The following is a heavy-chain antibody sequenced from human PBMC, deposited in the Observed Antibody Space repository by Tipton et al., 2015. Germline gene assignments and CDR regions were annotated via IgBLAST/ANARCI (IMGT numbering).Heavy chain of an antibody. CDR2: INSDGSST. D-gene: IGHD6-6*01. J-gene: IGHJ5*02. CDR3: ARTYSSYSWFDP. CDR1: GFTFSSYW. Sequence: SLRLSCAASGFTFSSYWMHWVRQAPGKGLVWVSRINSDGSSTSYADSVKGRFTISRDNAKNTLYLQMNSLRAEDTAVYYCARTYSSYSWFDPWGQGTLVPVSS. V-gene: IGHV3-74*01.